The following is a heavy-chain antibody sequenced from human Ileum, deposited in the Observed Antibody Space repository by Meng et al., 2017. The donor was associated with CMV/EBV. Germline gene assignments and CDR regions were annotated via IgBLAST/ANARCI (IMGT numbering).Heavy chain of an antibody. CDR3: ARGNGSGSYLIEY. J-gene: IGHJ4*02. CDR1: GINFRSYA. Sequence: WAAYGINFRSYAMHWVHQAPGKGLEWVALMSYDGGNIQYADSVKGRFTISRENSKNMVYLQVNSLRAEDAAVYYCARGNGSGSYLIEYWGQGTLVTVSS. CDR2: MSYDGGNI. V-gene: IGHV3-30-3*01. D-gene: IGHD3-10*01.